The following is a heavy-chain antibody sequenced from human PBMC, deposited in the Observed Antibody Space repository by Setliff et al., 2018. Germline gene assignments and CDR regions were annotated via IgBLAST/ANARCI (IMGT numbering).Heavy chain of an antibody. CDR3: ARDRSGGRDY. Sequence: GESLKISCAASGFTFSSYTIHWVRQAPGKGLEWVSVIGESGGDTYYADSVKGRFTISRDNAKNTLYLQMNSLRAEDTAVYYCARDRSGGRDYWGQGTLVTVSS. D-gene: IGHD6-25*01. CDR2: IGESGGDT. CDR1: GFTFSSYT. V-gene: IGHV3-23*01. J-gene: IGHJ4*02.